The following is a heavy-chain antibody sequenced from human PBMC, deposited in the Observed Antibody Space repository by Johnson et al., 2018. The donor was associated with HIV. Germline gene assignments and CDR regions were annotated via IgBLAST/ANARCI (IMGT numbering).Heavy chain of an antibody. Sequence: QVQLVESGGGVVQPGGSLTLSCAASGFAFNAYGMHWVRQAPGKGLQWVTFIRYDGSNKYYADSVTGRFTISRDNSKNPLYLQMNSLRAEDTAVYYFAKDVGNNWPNAFDVWGQGTMLTVSS. CDR1: GFAFNAYG. CDR3: AKDVGNNWPNAFDV. V-gene: IGHV3-30*02. CDR2: IRYDGSNK. J-gene: IGHJ3*01. D-gene: IGHD1-20*01.